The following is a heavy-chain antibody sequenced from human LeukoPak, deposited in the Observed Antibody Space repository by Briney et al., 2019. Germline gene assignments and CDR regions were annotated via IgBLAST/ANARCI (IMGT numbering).Heavy chain of an antibody. J-gene: IGHJ4*02. D-gene: IGHD3-10*01. CDR3: AKPPGSGHHFDY. Sequence: PGGSLRLSCAASGFTFSSYGMHWVRQAPGKGLEWVAFIRYDGGNKYYADSVKGRFTISRDNSKNTLYLQMNSLRAEDTAVYYCAKPPGSGHHFDYWGQGTLVTVSS. V-gene: IGHV3-30*02. CDR1: GFTFSSYG. CDR2: IRYDGGNK.